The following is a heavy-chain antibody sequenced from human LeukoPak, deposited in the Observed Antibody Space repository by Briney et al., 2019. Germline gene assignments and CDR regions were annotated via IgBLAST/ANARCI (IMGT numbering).Heavy chain of an antibody. CDR3: ARQVWGYSGYDGGGDY. Sequence: GESVKISCKSSGYTFNDYWIGWVRQMPGKGLEWVGIIYPGDSDTRYSPSFRDQVILSADKSTSTAYLQWNSLRASDTAMFYCARQVWGYSGYDGGGDYWGQGTLVTVSS. CDR1: GYTFNDYW. V-gene: IGHV5-51*01. CDR2: IYPGDSDT. J-gene: IGHJ4*02. D-gene: IGHD5-12*01.